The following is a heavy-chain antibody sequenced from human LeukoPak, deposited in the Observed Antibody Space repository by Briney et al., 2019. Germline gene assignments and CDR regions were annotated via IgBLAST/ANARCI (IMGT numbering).Heavy chain of an antibody. V-gene: IGHV4-59*08. CDR3: AITSSTPGDLDY. D-gene: IGHD7-27*01. Sequence: SETLSLTCTVSAGSLTNYYWSWIRQPPGKGLEWIGYIYYTGRTNYNPSLKSRVSISVDTSKNQFSLKLSSVTAADTAVYYCAITSSTPGDLDYWGQGTLVTVSS. CDR2: IYYTGRT. J-gene: IGHJ4*02. CDR1: AGSLTNYY.